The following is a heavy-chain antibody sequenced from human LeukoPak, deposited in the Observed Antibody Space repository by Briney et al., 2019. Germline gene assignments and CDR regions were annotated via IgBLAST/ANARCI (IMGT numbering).Heavy chain of an antibody. CDR3: ARDYPPGIAVAGTFWT. D-gene: IGHD6-13*01. Sequence: ASVKVSCKASGGTFGSYAISWVRQAPGQGLEWMGGIIPIFGTANYAQKFQGRVTITADESTSTAYMELSSLRSEDTAVYYCARDYPPGIAVAGTFWTWGQGTLVTVSS. V-gene: IGHV1-69*13. J-gene: IGHJ4*02. CDR1: GGTFGSYA. CDR2: IIPIFGTA.